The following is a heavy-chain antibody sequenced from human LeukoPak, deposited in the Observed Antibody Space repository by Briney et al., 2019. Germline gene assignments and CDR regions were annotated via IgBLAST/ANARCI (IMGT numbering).Heavy chain of an antibody. V-gene: IGHV1-18*01. CDR1: GYTFNSYG. CDR3: ARGSRQPATRNFDY. J-gene: IGHJ4*02. D-gene: IGHD6-13*01. Sequence: GASVTVSCKASGYTFNSYGISWVRQAPGQGLEGMGWISAYNGNTNYAQTLQGRVTMTTDTSTNTAYMELRSLRSDDTAVYYCARGSRQPATRNFDYWGQGTLVTVSS. CDR2: ISAYNGNT.